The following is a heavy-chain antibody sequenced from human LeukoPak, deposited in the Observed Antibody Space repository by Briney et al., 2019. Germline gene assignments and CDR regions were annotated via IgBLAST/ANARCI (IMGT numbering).Heavy chain of an antibody. CDR2: IYPGDSDT. CDR1: GYSFTSYW. J-gene: IGHJ4*02. V-gene: IGHV5-51*01. Sequence: GESLKISCKGSGYSFTSYWIGWVRQVPGKGVEWMGIIYPGDSDTRHSPSFQGQVTISADKSISTADLQWRSLKASDPGMYYCASGGDTAMVTWGQGTLVTVSS. D-gene: IGHD5-18*01. CDR3: ASGGDTAMVT.